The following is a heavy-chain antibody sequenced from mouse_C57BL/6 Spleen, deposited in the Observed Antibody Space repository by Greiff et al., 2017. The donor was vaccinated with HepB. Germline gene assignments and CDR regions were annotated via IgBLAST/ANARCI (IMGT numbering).Heavy chain of an antibody. D-gene: IGHD3-2*02. CDR1: GFTFSDYG. V-gene: IGHV5-15*01. J-gene: IGHJ2*01. Sequence: DVHLVESGGGLVQPGGSLKLSCAASGFTFSDYGMAWVRQAPRKGPEWVAFISNLAYSIYYADTVTGRFTISRENAKNTLYLEMSSLRSEDTAMYYCARHVDSSGFDYWGQGTTLTVSS. CDR2: ISNLAYSI. CDR3: ARHVDSSGFDY.